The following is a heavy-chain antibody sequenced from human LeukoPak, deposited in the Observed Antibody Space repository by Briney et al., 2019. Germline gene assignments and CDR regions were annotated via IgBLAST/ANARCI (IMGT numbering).Heavy chain of an antibody. CDR2: INTNTGNP. J-gene: IGHJ4*02. V-gene: IGHV7-4-1*02. CDR1: GYTFTSYA. Sequence: ASVKVSCKASGYTFTSYAMNWVRQARGQGLEWMGWINTNTGNPTYAQGFTGRFVFSLDTSVSTAYLQISSLKAEDTAVYYCARVPKGIAVADLDYWGQGSLVTVSS. D-gene: IGHD6-19*01. CDR3: ARVPKGIAVADLDY.